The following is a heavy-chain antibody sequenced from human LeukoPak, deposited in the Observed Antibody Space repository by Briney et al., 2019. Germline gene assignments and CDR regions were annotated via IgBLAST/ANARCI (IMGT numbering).Heavy chain of an antibody. J-gene: IGHJ4*02. D-gene: IGHD2-2*01. CDR1: GGSISTYY. CDR3: ARQAGSYAFYYYDY. CDR2: IYYSGST. V-gene: IGHV4-59*08. Sequence: SETLSLTCTVSGGSISTYYWSWIRQPPGKGLEWIGYIYYSGSTNYNPSLKSRVTISVDTSKNQFSLKLTSVTAADTAVYYCARQAGSYAFYYYDYWGQGTLVTVSS.